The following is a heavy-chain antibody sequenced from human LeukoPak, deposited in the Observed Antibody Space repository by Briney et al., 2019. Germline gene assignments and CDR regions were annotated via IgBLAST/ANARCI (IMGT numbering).Heavy chain of an antibody. CDR3: ARDPYSNYDFWSGHFDY. CDR1: GFTFSSYA. Sequence: PGGSLRLSCAASGFTFSSYAMHWVRRAPGKGLEWVAVISYDGSNKYYADSVKGRFTISRDNSKNTLYLQMNSLRAEDTAVYYCARDPYSNYDFWSGHFDYWGQGTLVTVSS. J-gene: IGHJ4*02. CDR2: ISYDGSNK. V-gene: IGHV3-30-3*01. D-gene: IGHD3-3*01.